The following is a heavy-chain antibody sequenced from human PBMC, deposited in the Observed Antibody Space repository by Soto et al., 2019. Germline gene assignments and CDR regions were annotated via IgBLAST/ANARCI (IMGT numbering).Heavy chain of an antibody. D-gene: IGHD3-22*01. V-gene: IGHV5-51*01. CDR1: GYSFTSYW. J-gene: IGHJ4*02. CDR3: ARHGGYYYDSSGYYYDY. Sequence: GESLKISCKGSGYSFTSYWIGWVRQMPGKGLEWMGIIYPGDSDTRYSPSFQGQVTISAVKSISTAYLQWSSLKASDTAMYYCARHGGYYYDSSGYYYDYWGQGTLVTVSS. CDR2: IYPGDSDT.